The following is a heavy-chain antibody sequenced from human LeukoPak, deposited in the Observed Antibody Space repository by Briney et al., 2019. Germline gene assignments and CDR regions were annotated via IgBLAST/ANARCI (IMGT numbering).Heavy chain of an antibody. V-gene: IGHV4-61*02. D-gene: IGHD3-10*01. CDR2: IYTSGST. J-gene: IGHJ4*02. Sequence: SQTLSLTCTVSGGSISSGSYYWSWIRQPAGKGLEWIGRIYTSGSTSYNPSLKSRVTISVDTSKNQFSLKLSSVTAADTAVYYCARGYYYGSGSYYNEFWGQGTLVTVSS. CDR1: GGSISSGSYY. CDR3: ARGYYYGSGSYYNEF.